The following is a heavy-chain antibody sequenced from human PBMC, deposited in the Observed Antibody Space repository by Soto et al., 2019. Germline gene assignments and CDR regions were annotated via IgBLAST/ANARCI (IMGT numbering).Heavy chain of an antibody. V-gene: IGHV1-46*04. CDR1: GYTFSNYY. CDR3: ARDRRFGDYICAY. D-gene: IGHD4-17*01. J-gene: IGHJ4*02. Sequence: QVQLVQSGAEVKKPGASVKVSCKASGYTFSNYYIYWVRQAPGQGLEWMGMINPSGGTTTYAQKLXXRXCMTRDTSTSTVYMELSSLTSDDTAVYYCARDRRFGDYICAYWGQGTLVTVSS. CDR2: INPSGGTT.